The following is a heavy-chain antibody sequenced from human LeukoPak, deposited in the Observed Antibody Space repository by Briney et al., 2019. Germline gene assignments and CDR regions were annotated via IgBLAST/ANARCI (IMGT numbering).Heavy chain of an antibody. V-gene: IGHV4-34*01. CDR3: ARGQTNNPFLVS. CDR2: INHSGST. D-gene: IGHD1-14*01. Sequence: SETLSLTCAVYGGSFSGYYWSWIRQPPGEGLEWIGEINHSGSTNYNPSLKSRVTISVDTSKNQFSLKLSSVTAADTAVYYCARGQTNNPFLVSWGQGTLVTVSS. J-gene: IGHJ4*02. CDR1: GGSFSGYY.